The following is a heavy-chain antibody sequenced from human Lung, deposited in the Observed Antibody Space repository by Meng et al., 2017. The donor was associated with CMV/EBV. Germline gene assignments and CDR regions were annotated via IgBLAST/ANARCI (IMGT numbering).Heavy chain of an antibody. D-gene: IGHD1-26*01. CDR1: GYTFSGYY. V-gene: IGHV1-2*02. CDR2: INPNSGDT. J-gene: IGHJ4*02. Sequence: ASXXVSXKALGYTFSGYYIHWVRQAPGQGLEWMGWINPNSGDTYFTQKFQDSVTVTRDTSISTVYMELRRLRSDDTAMYYCARRRVGGRGGVFDYWGQGTMVTVSS. CDR3: ARRRVGGRGGVFDY.